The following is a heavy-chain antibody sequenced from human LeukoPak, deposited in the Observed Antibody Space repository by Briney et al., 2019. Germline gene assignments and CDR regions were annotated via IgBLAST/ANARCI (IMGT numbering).Heavy chain of an antibody. CDR1: GYTFTGYY. Sequence: ASVKVSCKASGYTFTGYYMHWVRQAPGQGLEWMGWINPNSGGTNYAQNFQGRVTMTRDTSISAAYMELNRLRSDDTAIYYCVRGLTSPDYWGQGTLVSVSS. CDR2: INPNSGGT. J-gene: IGHJ4*02. D-gene: IGHD3-3*01. V-gene: IGHV1-2*02. CDR3: VRGLTSPDY.